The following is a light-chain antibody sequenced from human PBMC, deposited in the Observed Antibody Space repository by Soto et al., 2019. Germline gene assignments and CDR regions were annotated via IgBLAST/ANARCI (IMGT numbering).Light chain of an antibody. CDR1: SSNIGAGYH. CDR3: QSYDSSLSGSV. Sequence: QSVLTQPPSVSGAPGQRVTISCTGSSSNIGAGYHVHWYQQLPGTAPKLLIYGNSNRPSGVPDRFSGSKSGTSASLAITGLQAEDEAHYYCQSYDSSLSGSVFGGGTKLTVL. V-gene: IGLV1-40*01. CDR2: GNS. J-gene: IGLJ3*02.